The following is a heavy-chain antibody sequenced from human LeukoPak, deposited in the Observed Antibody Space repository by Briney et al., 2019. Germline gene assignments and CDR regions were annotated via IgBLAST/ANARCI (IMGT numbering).Heavy chain of an antibody. V-gene: IGHV1-69*11. D-gene: IGHD3/OR15-3a*01. J-gene: IGHJ3*01. CDR2: IIPILSQS. CDR1: GGTFSTYP. Sequence: SVKVSCKASGGTFSTYPINWVRQAPGQGLEWMGRIIPILSQSNYAQKFQGTVSLTADDFTDTAYMELSSLTSDDTAVYYCATGTSYRDSFDVWGQGTMVTVSS. CDR3: ATGTSYRDSFDV.